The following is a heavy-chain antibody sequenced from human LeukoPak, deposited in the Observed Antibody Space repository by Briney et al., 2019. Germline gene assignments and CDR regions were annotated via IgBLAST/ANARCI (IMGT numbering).Heavy chain of an antibody. CDR2: INHSGST. CDR1: GGSFSGYY. D-gene: IGHD5-24*01. V-gene: IGHV4-34*01. CDR3: ARVGEMASHWYFDL. J-gene: IGHJ2*01. Sequence: SETLSLTCAVYGGSFSGYYWSWIRQPPGKGLEWIGEINHSGSTNYNPSLKSRVTISVDTSKNQFSLKLSSVTAADTAMYYCARVGEMASHWYFDLWGRGTLVTVSS.